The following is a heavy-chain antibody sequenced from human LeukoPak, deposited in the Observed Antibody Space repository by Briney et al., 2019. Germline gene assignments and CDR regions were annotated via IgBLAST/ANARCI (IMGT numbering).Heavy chain of an antibody. Sequence: ASVKVSCRASGYTFTSYGISWVRQAPGQGLEWMGWISGYNGNINYAQKFQGRVTMTTDTSTSTAYMELRSLRSDDTAVYYCAREGASGYYSFPFDYWGQGTLVTVSS. J-gene: IGHJ4*02. D-gene: IGHD3-22*01. CDR2: ISGYNGNI. CDR1: GYTFTSYG. V-gene: IGHV1-18*01. CDR3: AREGASGYYSFPFDY.